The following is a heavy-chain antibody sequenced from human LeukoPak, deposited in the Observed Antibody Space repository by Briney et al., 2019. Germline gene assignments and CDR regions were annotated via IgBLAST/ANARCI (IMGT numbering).Heavy chain of an antibody. J-gene: IGHJ2*01. V-gene: IGHV4-59*01. CDR1: GGSISSYY. CDR3: ARGYSSGWDWYFDL. Sequence: SETLSLTCTVSGGSISSYYWSWIRQPPGKGLEWTGYIYYSGSTNYNPSLKSRVTISVDTSKNQFSLKLSSVTAADTAVYYCARGYSSGWDWYFDLWGRVTLVTVSS. CDR2: IYYSGST. D-gene: IGHD6-19*01.